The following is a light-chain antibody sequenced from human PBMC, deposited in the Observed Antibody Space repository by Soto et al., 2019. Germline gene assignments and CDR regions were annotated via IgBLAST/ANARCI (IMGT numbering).Light chain of an antibody. J-gene: IGKJ2*01. V-gene: IGKV3-20*01. CDR2: GAS. CDR1: QSVSSSY. Sequence: EIVLTQSPGTLSLSPGERATLSCRASQSVSSSYLAWYQQKPGQAPRLLIYGASSRASGIPDRFSGSGSGTDFTIKISRREPEDFAVYYCQQYGSSPQTFGQGTKLEIK. CDR3: QQYGSSPQT.